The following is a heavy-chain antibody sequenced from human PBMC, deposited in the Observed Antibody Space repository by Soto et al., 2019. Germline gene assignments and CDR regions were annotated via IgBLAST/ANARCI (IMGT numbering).Heavy chain of an antibody. CDR3: AATLDYYDSSGSPDLYYYVMDG. Sequence: SVKVSCKASGFTFTSSAVQWVRQARGQRLEWVGWIVVGSGNTNYAQKFQERVTITRDMSTSTAYMELSSLRSEDTAVYYCAATLDYYDSSGSPDLYYYVMDGWGQGTTVTVSS. CDR2: IVVGSGNT. J-gene: IGHJ6*02. D-gene: IGHD3-22*01. V-gene: IGHV1-58*01. CDR1: GFTFTSSA.